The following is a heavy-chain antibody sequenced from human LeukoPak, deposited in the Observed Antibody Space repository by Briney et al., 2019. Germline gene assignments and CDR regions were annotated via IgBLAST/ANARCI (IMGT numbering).Heavy chain of an antibody. CDR2: MFHSGSP. CDR1: RGSISSYY. CDR3: ARGSRYCSTTSCSSFDY. J-gene: IGHJ4*02. V-gene: IGHV4-59*01. D-gene: IGHD2-2*01. Sequence: SETLSLTCTVSRGSISSYYWNWIRQSPRRGLEWIGYMFHSGSPNYNPSLKSRVAISIDTSKNQCSLKLSSVTAADTAVYYCARGSRYCSTTSCSSFDYWGQGTLVTVSS.